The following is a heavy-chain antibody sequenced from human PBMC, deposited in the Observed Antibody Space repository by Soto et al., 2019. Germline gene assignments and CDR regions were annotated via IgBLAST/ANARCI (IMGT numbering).Heavy chain of an antibody. CDR3: AADGIAVAGSPFDY. D-gene: IGHD6-19*01. CDR2: IVVGSGNT. Sequence: SVKVSCKASGFTFTSSAVQWVRQARGQRLEWIGWIVVGSGNTNYAQKFQGRVTITRDMSTSTAYMELSSLRSEDTAVYYCAADGIAVAGSPFDYWGQGALVTVSS. J-gene: IGHJ4*02. CDR1: GFTFTSSA. V-gene: IGHV1-58*01.